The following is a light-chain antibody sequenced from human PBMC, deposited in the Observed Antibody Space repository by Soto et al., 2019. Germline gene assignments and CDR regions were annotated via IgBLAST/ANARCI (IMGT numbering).Light chain of an antibody. CDR1: QSISSTY. J-gene: IGKJ1*01. Sequence: EIVLTQSPGTLSLSAGERATLSWGASQSISSTYLTWYHQRTGQAPRLLIYDASRRATGIPDRFSGSGSGTDFSLTISRLEPEDFAVYYCQHYDSARWTFGLGTKVDIK. CDR3: QHYDSARWT. V-gene: IGKV3-20*01. CDR2: DAS.